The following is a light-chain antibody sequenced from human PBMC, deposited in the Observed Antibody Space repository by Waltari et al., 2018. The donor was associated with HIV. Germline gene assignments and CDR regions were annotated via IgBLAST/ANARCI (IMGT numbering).Light chain of an antibody. J-gene: IGLJ2*01. CDR2: DVS. Sequence: QSALTQPSSVSGSPGQATPISFPRLPSNVGGSNSLSWYQQHPAKAPKTVIFDVSNRPSGVSNRFSGSKSGNTASLTISGLQAEDEAYYYCSSYTSSDTVVFGGGTKVTVL. CDR3: SSYTSSDTVV. V-gene: IGLV2-14*03. CDR1: PSNVGGSNS.